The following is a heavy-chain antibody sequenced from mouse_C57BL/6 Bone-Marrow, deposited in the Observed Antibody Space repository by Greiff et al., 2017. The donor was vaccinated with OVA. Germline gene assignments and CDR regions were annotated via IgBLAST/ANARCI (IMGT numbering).Heavy chain of an antibody. CDR3: TRLLDAMDY. CDR1: GFTFSSYA. CDR2: ISSGGDYI. V-gene: IGHV5-9-1*02. D-gene: IGHD2-1*01. J-gene: IGHJ4*01. Sequence: EVNVVESGEGLVKPGGSLKLSCAASGFTFSSYAMSWVRQTPEKRLEWVAYISSGGDYIYYADTVKGRFTISRYNARNTLYLQMSSLKSEDTAMYYCTRLLDAMDYWGQGTSVTVSS.